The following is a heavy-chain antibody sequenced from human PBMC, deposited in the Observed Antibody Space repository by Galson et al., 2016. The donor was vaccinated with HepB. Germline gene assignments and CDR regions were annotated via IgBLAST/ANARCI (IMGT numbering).Heavy chain of an antibody. CDR3: SRDPFPLLYGGNSY. Sequence: SLRLSCAASGLTFGXXXMSXXXQAXXXGLXXVGXXXSKXXXGTXXYAXXVKGRFXXSRDDSTXXAYLXXNSLKTEDXPWYYCSRDPFPLLYGGNSYWGQGTLXTXSS. V-gene: IGHV3-49*03. CDR1: GLTFGXXX. D-gene: IGHD4-23*01. CDR2: XXSKXXXGTX. J-gene: IGHJ4*02.